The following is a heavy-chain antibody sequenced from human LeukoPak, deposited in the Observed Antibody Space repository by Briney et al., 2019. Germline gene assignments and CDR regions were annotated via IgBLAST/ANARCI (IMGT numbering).Heavy chain of an antibody. CDR2: IKSKTGGGTT. D-gene: IGHD3-10*01. V-gene: IGHV3-15*01. Sequence: GGSLRLSCAASGFTFSNAWMSWVRQAPGKGLEWVGRIKSKTGGGTTDYAAPVKGRFTISRDDSKNTLYLQMNSLKTEDTAVYYYTTDISGYYYGSGSYVVDYWGQGTLVTVSS. J-gene: IGHJ4*02. CDR3: TTDISGYYYGSGSYVVDY. CDR1: GFTFSNAW.